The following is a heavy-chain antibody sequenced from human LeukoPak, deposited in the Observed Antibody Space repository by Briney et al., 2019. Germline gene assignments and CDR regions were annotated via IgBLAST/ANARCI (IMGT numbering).Heavy chain of an antibody. D-gene: IGHD2/OR15-2a*01. CDR3: ARVGTAEGTLEDY. J-gene: IGHJ4*02. Sequence: GGSLRLSCAASGFTFTTYWMSWVRQPPGKGLEWVANIKNDGSEKYYVDSVKGRFTISRDNAKNSLYLQMNSLRAEDTAVYYCARVGTAEGTLEDYWGQGTLVTVSS. CDR2: IKNDGSEK. CDR1: GFTFTTYW. V-gene: IGHV3-7*01.